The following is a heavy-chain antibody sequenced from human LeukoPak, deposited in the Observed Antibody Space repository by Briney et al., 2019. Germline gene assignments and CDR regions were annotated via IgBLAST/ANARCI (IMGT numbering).Heavy chain of an antibody. D-gene: IGHD5-24*01. CDR3: AREERDGYNYYWYFDL. J-gene: IGHJ2*01. V-gene: IGHV3-21*01. CDR2: ISSSGLYI. Sequence: PGGSLRLSCEVSGFTSSTYTMSWVRQAPGKGLEWVSSISSSGLYIYYADSVKGRFTISRDNAKNSLYLQMSSLRAEDTAVYYCAREERDGYNYYWYFDLWGRGTLVTVSS. CDR1: GFTSSTYT.